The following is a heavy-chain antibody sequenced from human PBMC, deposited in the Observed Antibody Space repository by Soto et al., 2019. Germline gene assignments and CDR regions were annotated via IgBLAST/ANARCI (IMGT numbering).Heavy chain of an antibody. V-gene: IGHV4-59*01. D-gene: IGHD3-3*01. J-gene: IGHJ6*03. CDR2: VYFSGSS. Sequence: SETLSLTCTVSAGSITSYYWSWIRQPPGKGLEWIGYVYFSGSSKYNPSLKSRITISVDRSKNQFSLKLSSATAADTAVYYCARTSELTLYDFWSGWRRYYYMDVWGKGTTVTVSS. CDR1: AGSITSYY. CDR3: ARTSELTLYDFWSGWRRYYYMDV.